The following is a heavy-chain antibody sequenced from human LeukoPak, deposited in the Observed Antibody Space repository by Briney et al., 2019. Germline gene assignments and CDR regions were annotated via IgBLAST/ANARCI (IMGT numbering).Heavy chain of an antibody. CDR1: GGTFSNYA. D-gene: IGHD3-22*01. Sequence: SVKVSCKASGGTFSNYAINWVRQAPGQGLEWMGGIIPIFGTANYAQKFRGRVTITADKSTSTVYMELNSLKSEDTAVYHCARGWDYDSGGRPTAYVYWGQGTLVTVSS. V-gene: IGHV1-69*06. CDR3: ARGWDYDSGGRPTAYVY. J-gene: IGHJ4*02. CDR2: IIPIFGTA.